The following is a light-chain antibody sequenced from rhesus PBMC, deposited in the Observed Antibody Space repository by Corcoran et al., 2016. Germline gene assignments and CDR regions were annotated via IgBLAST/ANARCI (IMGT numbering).Light chain of an antibody. V-gene: IGKV1S4*01. J-gene: IGKJ1*01. CDR1: QGISSW. CDR3: QQHNSYPRT. CDR2: TAS. Sequence: DIQMTQSPSSLSASVGDRVTITSQASQGISSWLAWYQQKPGKAPKLLIYTASSLQSGVPSRFSGSGSGTDFTLTISSLPPEDFATYYCQQHNSYPRTFGQGTKVEIK.